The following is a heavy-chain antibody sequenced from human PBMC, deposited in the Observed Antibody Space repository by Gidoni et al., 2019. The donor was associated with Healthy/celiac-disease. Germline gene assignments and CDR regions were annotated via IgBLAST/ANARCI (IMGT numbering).Heavy chain of an antibody. CDR3: TTDLVLLWFGELLSTSDY. CDR2: IKSKTDGGTT. V-gene: IGHV3-15*07. Sequence: EVQLVESGGGLVKPGGSLRLSCAASGFTFSNAWMTWVCQAPGKGLEWVGRIKSKTDGGTTDYAAPVKGRFTISRDDSKNTLYLQMNSLKTEDTAVYYCTTDLVLLWFGELLSTSDYWGQGTLVTVSS. J-gene: IGHJ4*02. D-gene: IGHD3-10*01. CDR1: GFTFSNAW.